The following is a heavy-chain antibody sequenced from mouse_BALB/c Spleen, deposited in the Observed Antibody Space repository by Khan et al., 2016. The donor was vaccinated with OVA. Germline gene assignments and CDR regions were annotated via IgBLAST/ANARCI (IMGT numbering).Heavy chain of an antibody. V-gene: IGHV9-1*02. J-gene: IGHJ1*01. CDR3: ARVASYWYFDV. CDR1: GYTFTNYG. Sequence: QIQLVQSGPELKKPGETVKISCKASGYTFTNYGMYWVKQAPGKGLKWMGWINTYTGEPTYTDDFKGRFAFSLETSASTAYLQIHNLKNEDMATYFCARVASYWYFDVWGAGTTVTVSS. CDR2: INTYTGEP.